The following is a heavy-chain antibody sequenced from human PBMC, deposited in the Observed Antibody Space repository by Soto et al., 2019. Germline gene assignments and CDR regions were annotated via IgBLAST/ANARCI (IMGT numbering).Heavy chain of an antibody. D-gene: IGHD6-13*01. CDR2: IYYSGST. CDR1: GGSISSSSYY. Sequence: SETLSLTCTVSGGSISSSSYYWGWIRQPPGKGLEWIGSIYYSGSTYHNPSLKSRVTISVDTSKNQFSLKLSSVTAADTAVYYCARHVIAAAGPHFDYWGQGTLVTVSS. CDR3: ARHVIAAAGPHFDY. V-gene: IGHV4-39*01. J-gene: IGHJ4*02.